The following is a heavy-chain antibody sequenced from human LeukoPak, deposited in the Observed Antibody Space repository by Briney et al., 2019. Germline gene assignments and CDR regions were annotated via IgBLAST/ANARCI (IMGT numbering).Heavy chain of an antibody. V-gene: IGHV3-33*01. CDR2: IWYDGSNK. CDR1: GFTFSSYG. D-gene: IGHD6-6*01. CDR3: AGLSIAARRGHFDY. J-gene: IGHJ4*02. Sequence: GGSLRLSCAASGFTFSSYGMHWVRQAPGKGLEWVAVIWYDGSNKYYADSVKGRFTISRDNSKNTLYLQMNSLRAEDTAVYYCAGLSIAARRGHFDYWGQGTLVTVSS.